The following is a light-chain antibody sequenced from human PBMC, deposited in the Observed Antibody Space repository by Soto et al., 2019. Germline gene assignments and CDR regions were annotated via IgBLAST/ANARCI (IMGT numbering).Light chain of an antibody. V-gene: IGLV8-61*01. CDR2: STN. CDR3: VLYMGSGISV. CDR1: SGSVSTSYY. Sequence: QTVVTQEPSFSVSPGRTVTLPCALSSGSVSTSYYPSWYQQTPGQAPRTLIYSTNTRSSGVPDRFSGSILGNKAALTITGAQADDESDYYCVLYMGSGISVFGGGTKLTVL. J-gene: IGLJ3*02.